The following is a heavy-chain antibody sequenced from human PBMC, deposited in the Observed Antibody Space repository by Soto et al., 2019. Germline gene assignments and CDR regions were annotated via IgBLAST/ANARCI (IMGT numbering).Heavy chain of an antibody. CDR3: AKHWNDWFDP. D-gene: IGHD1-1*01. CDR2: ISGSGTNI. J-gene: IGHJ5*02. Sequence: PGGSLRLSCAASGITVSSNYMNWVRQAPGKGLEWVSAISGSGTNIYYADSVKGRFTISRDNSKNTLFLQMNSLRAEDTAVYYCAKHWNDWFDPWGQGTLVTVSS. V-gene: IGHV3-23*01. CDR1: GITVSSNY.